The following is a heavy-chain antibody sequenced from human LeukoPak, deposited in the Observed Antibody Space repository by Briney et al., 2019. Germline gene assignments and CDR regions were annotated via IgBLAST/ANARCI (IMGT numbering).Heavy chain of an antibody. CDR1: GFTFSSYS. D-gene: IGHD6-19*01. V-gene: IGHV3-30*18. CDR2: IYYDGSNE. J-gene: IGHJ4*02. Sequence: GGSLRLSCAASGFTFSSYSMNWVRQAPGKGLEWVTVIYYDGSNEYYADSVKGRFAISRDNSKNVVYLQMNSLRADDTAVYYCAKDPYASGWYGGFDYWGQGTLVTVSS. CDR3: AKDPYASGWYGGFDY.